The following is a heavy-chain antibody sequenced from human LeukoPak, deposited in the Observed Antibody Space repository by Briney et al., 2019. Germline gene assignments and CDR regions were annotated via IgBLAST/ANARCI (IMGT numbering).Heavy chain of an antibody. D-gene: IGHD3-22*01. CDR3: ARRTITMIVVVIPIANAFDI. V-gene: IGHV4-34*01. J-gene: IGHJ3*02. CDR1: GGSFSGYY. Sequence: SETLSLTCAVYGGSFSGYYWSWIRQPPGKGLEWIGEINHSGSTNYNPSLKSRVTISVDTSKNQFSLKLSSVTAADTAVYYCARRTITMIVVVIPIANAFDIWGQGTMVTVSS. CDR2: INHSGST.